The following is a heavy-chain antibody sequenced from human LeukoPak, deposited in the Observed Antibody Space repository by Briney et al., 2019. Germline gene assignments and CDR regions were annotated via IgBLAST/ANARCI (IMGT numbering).Heavy chain of an antibody. CDR3: AKQSGYYGIDY. J-gene: IGHJ4*02. CDR1: GFTFTSYA. D-gene: IGHD3-3*01. V-gene: IGHV3-23*01. Sequence: GGSLRLSCAASGFTFTSYAMTWVRQAPGKGLEWVSGISNSGSSTYYADSVKGRFTISRDNSRNTLYLQMNSLRAEDTAVYYCAKQSGYYGIDYWGQGTLVTVSS. CDR2: ISNSGSST.